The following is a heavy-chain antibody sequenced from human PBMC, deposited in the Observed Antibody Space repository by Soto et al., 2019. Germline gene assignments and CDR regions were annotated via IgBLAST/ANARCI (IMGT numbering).Heavy chain of an antibody. V-gene: IGHV4-34*01. CDR2: INHSGST. Sequence: SETLSLTCAVYGGSFSGYYWSWIRRPPGKGLEWIGEINHSGSTNYNPSLKSRVTISVDTSKNQFSLKLSSVTAADTAVYYCARGPSGSYYYYYGMDVWGQGTTVTVSS. CDR3: ARGPSGSYYYYYGMDV. D-gene: IGHD1-26*01. J-gene: IGHJ6*02. CDR1: GGSFSGYY.